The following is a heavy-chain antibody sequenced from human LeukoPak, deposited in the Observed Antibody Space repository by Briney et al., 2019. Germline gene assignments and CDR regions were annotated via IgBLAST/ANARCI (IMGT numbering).Heavy chain of an antibody. CDR1: GLTFNNYA. J-gene: IGHJ4*02. CDR2: ISKSGDHT. D-gene: IGHD6-19*01. CDR3: ARTHSSGWLGL. V-gene: IGHV3-23*01. Sequence: PGGSLRLSCAVSGLTFNNYAMSWVRQAPGKGLEWVSAISKSGDHTYYAASAKGRFTIYRDNSKNTQNLQMNSLRAEDTAVYYCARTHSSGWLGLWGQGTLVTVSS.